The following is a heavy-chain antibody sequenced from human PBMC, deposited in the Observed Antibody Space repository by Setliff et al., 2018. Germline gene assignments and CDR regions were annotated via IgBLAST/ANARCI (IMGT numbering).Heavy chain of an antibody. J-gene: IGHJ4*02. CDR3: ARDLRVAVAGFDL. D-gene: IGHD6-19*01. V-gene: IGHV3-11*01. Sequence: PGGSLRLSCAASEFTFNKYWIRQAPGKGLEWISYISPSSDRVYYSKSVEGRFSVSRDNAKKSLYLQMNSLRVDDTAVYYCARDLRVAVAGFDLWGQGSLVTVSS. CDR2: ISPSSDRV. CDR1: EFTFNKY.